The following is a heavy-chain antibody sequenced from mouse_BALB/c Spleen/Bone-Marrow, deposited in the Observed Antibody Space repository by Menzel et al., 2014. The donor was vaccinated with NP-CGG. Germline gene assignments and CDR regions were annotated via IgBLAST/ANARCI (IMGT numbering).Heavy chain of an antibody. CDR3: ARLGNDDAMDY. CDR1: GFTFSSYY. D-gene: IGHD2-12*01. Sequence: QLVESGGGLVKLGGSLKLSCAASGFTFSSYYMSWVRQTPEKRLELVAAINSNGGSTYYPDTVKGRFTISRDNAKNTLYLQMSSLKSEDTALYYCARLGNDDAMDYWGQGTSVTVSS. J-gene: IGHJ4*01. CDR2: INSNGGST. V-gene: IGHV5-6-2*01.